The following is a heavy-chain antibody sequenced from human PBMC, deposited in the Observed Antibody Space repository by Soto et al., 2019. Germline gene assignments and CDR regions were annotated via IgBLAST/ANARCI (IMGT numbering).Heavy chain of an antibody. CDR2: IKEDGSEK. D-gene: IGHD1-26*01. CDR1: GFTFSAYW. J-gene: IGHJ4*02. V-gene: IGHV3-7*03. CDR3: ARKNSGSYCFDY. Sequence: GGSLRLSCAASGFTFSAYWMTWVRQAPGKGLEWVANIKEDGSEKYYVDSVKGRFTISRDNAKNSLFLQMNSLRVEDTAVYYCARKNSGSYCFDYWGQGTLVTVS.